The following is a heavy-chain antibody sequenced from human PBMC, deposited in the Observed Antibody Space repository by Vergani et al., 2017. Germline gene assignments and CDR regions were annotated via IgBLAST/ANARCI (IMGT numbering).Heavy chain of an antibody. CDR2: FDPEDGET. Sequence: QVQLVQSGAEVKKPGASVKVSCKVSGYTLTELSMHWVRQAPGKGLEWMGGFDPEDGETIYAQKFQGRVTMTEDTSTDTAYMELSRLRSQDTAVYYCATYFLQYYYDSSGYLRWGQGTLVTVSS. CDR1: GYTLTELS. D-gene: IGHD3-22*01. J-gene: IGHJ4*02. CDR3: ATYFLQYYYDSSGYLR. V-gene: IGHV1-24*01.